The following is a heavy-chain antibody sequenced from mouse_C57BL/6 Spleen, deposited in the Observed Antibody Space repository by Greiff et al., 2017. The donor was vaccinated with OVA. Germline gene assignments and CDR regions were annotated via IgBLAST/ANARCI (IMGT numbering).Heavy chain of an antibody. CDR3: ARWAQFITTY. V-gene: IGHV1-64*01. D-gene: IGHD1-1*01. J-gene: IGHJ3*01. Sequence: QVQLKQPGAELVKPGASVKLSCKASGYTFTSYWMHWVKQRPGQGLEWIGMIHPNSGSTNYNEKFKSKATLTVDKSSSTAYMQLSSLTSEDSAVYYCARWAQFITTYWGQGTLVTVSA. CDR2: IHPNSGST. CDR1: GYTFTSYW.